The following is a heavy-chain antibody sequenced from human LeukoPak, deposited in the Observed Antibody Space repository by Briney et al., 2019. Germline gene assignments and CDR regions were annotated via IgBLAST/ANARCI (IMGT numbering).Heavy chain of an antibody. CDR2: INTNTGNP. J-gene: IGHJ4*02. Sequence: ASVKVSCKASGYTFTSYAMNWVRQAPGQGLEWMGWINTNTGNPTYAQGFTGRFVFSLGTSVSTAYLQISSLKAEDTAVYYCARDAVAGTYTFPPYFDYWGQGTLVTVSS. CDR1: GYTFTSYA. CDR3: ARDAVAGTYTFPPYFDY. D-gene: IGHD6-19*01. V-gene: IGHV7-4-1*02.